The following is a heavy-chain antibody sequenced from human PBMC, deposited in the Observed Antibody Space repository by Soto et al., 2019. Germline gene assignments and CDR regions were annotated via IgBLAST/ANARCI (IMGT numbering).Heavy chain of an antibody. CDR2: IKQDGSGK. CDR3: ARVHGLLWFGELRYYYGMDV. D-gene: IGHD3-10*01. V-gene: IGHV3-7*03. J-gene: IGHJ6*02. CDR1: GFTFSSYW. Sequence: EVQLVESGGGLVQPGGSLRLSCAASGFTFSSYWMSWVRQAPGKGLEWVANIKQDGSGKYYVDSVKGRFTISRDNAKNSLYLQMNSLRAEDTAVYYCARVHGLLWFGELRYYYGMDVWGQGTTVTVSS.